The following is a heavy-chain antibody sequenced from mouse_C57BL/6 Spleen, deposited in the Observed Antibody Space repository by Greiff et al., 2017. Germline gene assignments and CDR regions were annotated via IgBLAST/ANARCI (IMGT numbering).Heavy chain of an antibody. CDR2: IDPNSGGT. J-gene: IGHJ2*01. Sequence: QVQLQQPGAELVKPGASVKLSCKASGYTFTSYWMHWVKQRPGRGLEWIGRIDPNSGGTKYNEKFKSKATLTVDKPSSTAYMHLSSLTSEDSAVXYCAKSPIITTARYYFDYWGQGTTLTVSS. CDR3: AKSPIITTARYYFDY. V-gene: IGHV1-72*01. D-gene: IGHD1-1*01. CDR1: GYTFTSYW.